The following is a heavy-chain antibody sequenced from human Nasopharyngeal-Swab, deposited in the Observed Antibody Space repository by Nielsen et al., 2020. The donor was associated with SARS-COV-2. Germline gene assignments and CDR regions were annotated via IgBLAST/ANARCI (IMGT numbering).Heavy chain of an antibody. V-gene: IGHV4-39*01. CDR2: IYYRGST. J-gene: IGHJ4*02. Sequence: SETLSLTCTVSGGSVSSGSYYWSWIRQPPGKGLQWLGIIYYRGSTYYNPALKSRVTISVDTSKNQFFLKLNSVTAADTAVYYCAKSRIDMIVVALFDYWGQGTLVTVSS. D-gene: IGHD3-22*01. CDR3: AKSRIDMIVVALFDY. CDR1: GGSVSSGSYY.